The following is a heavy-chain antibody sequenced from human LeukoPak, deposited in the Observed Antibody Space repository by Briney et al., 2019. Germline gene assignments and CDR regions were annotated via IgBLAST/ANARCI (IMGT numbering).Heavy chain of an antibody. J-gene: IGHJ4*02. V-gene: IGHV3-7*01. CDR1: GFTFSSYW. CDR3: ARDRALYDSRRGYYYTEDDY. D-gene: IGHD3-22*01. CDR2: MNPHGSEK. Sequence: GGSLRLSCAASGFTFSSYWMSWVRQAPGKGLEWVANMNPHGSEKYFLDSVKGRFTISRDNAKSSLYLQMTSLRGDDTAVYYCARDRALYDSRRGYYYTEDDYWGQGTLVTVSS.